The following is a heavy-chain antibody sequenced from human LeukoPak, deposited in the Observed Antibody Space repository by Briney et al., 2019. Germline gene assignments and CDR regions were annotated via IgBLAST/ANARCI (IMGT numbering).Heavy chain of an antibody. V-gene: IGHV3-23*01. D-gene: IGHD1-14*01. CDR3: AKAKRTGRTYWYYYGMDV. Sequence: LPGGSLRLSCAASGFTFSSYAMSWVRQAPGKGLEWVSAISGSSGSTYYADSVKGRFTISRDNSKNTLYLQMNSLRAEDTAVYYCAKAKRTGRTYWYYYGMDVWAQGPTVTVPS. CDR1: GFTFSSYA. J-gene: IGHJ6*02. CDR2: ISGSSGST.